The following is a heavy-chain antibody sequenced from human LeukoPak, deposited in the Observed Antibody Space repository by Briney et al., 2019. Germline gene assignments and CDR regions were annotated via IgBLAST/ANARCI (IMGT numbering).Heavy chain of an antibody. J-gene: IGHJ4*02. D-gene: IGHD6-19*01. CDR2: IWFDGSDT. CDR1: GFTFTNYG. Sequence: GGSLRLSCAASGFTFTNYGIHWVRQAPGKGLEWVAVIWFDGSDTYYTDSVKGRFTISRDNSKNTVYLQMNSLRAEDTAVYYCAREGSKYSSGPYYFGYWGQGTLVTVSS. CDR3: AREGSKYSSGPYYFGY. V-gene: IGHV3-33*01.